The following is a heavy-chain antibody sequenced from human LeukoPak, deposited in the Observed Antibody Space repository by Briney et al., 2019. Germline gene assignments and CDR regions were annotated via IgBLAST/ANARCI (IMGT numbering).Heavy chain of an antibody. CDR3: ARKIAAAGTDAFDI. D-gene: IGHD6-13*01. CDR2: IYTSGST. Sequence: SETLSLTCTVSGGSISSYYWSWIRQPAGKGLEGIGRIYTSGSTNYNPSLKSRVTMSVDTSKNQFSLKLSSVTAADTAVYYCARKIAAAGTDAFDIWGQGTMVTVSS. V-gene: IGHV4-4*07. CDR1: GGSISSYY. J-gene: IGHJ3*02.